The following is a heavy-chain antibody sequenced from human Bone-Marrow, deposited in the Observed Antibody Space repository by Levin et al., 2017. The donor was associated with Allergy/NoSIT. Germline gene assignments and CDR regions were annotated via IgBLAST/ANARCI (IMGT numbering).Heavy chain of an antibody. J-gene: IGHJ4*02. CDR1: GGAFDNFA. Sequence: AASVKVSCKVSGGAFDNFAISWVRQAPGQGFEWMGGILPVFEKPQYAQKFQGRVTIVADRSTTTSYMELNSLTSEDTAVYYCARVDDILTGLSWGQGTLITVSS. CDR3: ARVDDILTGLS. D-gene: IGHD3-9*01. V-gene: IGHV1-69*06. CDR2: ILPVFEKP.